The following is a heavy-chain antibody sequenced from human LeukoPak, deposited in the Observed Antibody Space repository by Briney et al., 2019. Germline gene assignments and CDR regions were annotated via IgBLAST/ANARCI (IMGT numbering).Heavy chain of an antibody. CDR3: ARGHRPLHNTFRRSAASWFDP. D-gene: IGHD3-16*01. Sequence: QTSETLSLTCADYGGSFSGYYWSWIRQPPGKGLEWIGEINHSGSTNYNPSLKSRVTISVDTSKNQFSLKLSSVAADTAVYYCARGHRPLHNTFRRSAASWFDPWGQGTLVTVSS. CDR1: GGSFSGYY. J-gene: IGHJ5*02. CDR2: INHSGST. V-gene: IGHV4-34*01.